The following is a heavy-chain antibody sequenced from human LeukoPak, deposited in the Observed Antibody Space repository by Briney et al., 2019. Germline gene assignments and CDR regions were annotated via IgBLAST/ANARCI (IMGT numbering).Heavy chain of an antibody. Sequence: PGQPLKISCKGSGYSFNNYCIGWVRQMPGKGLEWMGIIYPGDSDTRYSPSFQGQVTISADKSISTAYLQWSSLKASDTAMYYCARVGGSLNTPADPWGQGTLVTVSS. CDR2: IYPGDSDT. CDR1: GYSFNNYC. V-gene: IGHV5-51*01. CDR3: ARVGGSLNTPADP. J-gene: IGHJ5*02. D-gene: IGHD1-26*01.